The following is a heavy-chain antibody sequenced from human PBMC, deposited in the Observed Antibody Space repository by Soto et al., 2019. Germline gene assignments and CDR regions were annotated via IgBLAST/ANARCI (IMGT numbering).Heavy chain of an antibody. CDR1: GFTFSSYA. D-gene: IGHD4-17*01. CDR2: ISYDGSNK. J-gene: IGHJ6*02. V-gene: IGHV3-30-3*01. Sequence: QVQLVESGGGVVQPGRSLRLSRAASGFTFSSYAMHWVRQAPGKGLEWVAVISYDGSNKYYADSVKGRFTISRDNSKNTLYLQMNSLRAEDTAVYYCARGGDYVVGYYYYGMDVWGQGTTVTVSS. CDR3: ARGGDYVVGYYYYGMDV.